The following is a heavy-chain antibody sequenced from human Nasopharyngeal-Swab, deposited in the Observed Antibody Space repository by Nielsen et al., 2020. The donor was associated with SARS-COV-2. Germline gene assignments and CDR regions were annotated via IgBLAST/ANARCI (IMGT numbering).Heavy chain of an antibody. CDR2: ITHSGST. J-gene: IGHJ4*02. CDR1: GGSFSGYY. V-gene: IGHV4-34*01. D-gene: IGHD2-2*01. CDR3: AREGGSRLQKPVVPADY. Sequence: SETLSLTCAVYGGSFSGYYWRWIRQPPGKGLEWIGEITHSGSTNYNPSLKRRVTMSLGTSKNQVSLKLSSVTAADTAVYYCAREGGSRLQKPVVPADYWGQGTLVTVSS.